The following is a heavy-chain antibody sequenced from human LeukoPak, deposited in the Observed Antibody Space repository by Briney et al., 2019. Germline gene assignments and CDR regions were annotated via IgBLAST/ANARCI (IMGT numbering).Heavy chain of an antibody. CDR2: LNPNSGDT. CDR1: GYTFTGYY. CDR3: ARAPAGGPFDN. Sequence: ASVKVSCKASGYTFTGYYMHWVRQAPGQGLEWMAWLNPNSGDTDSAQKFQGRVTMTKDTSITTAYLELSSLRSDDTAVYSCARAPAGGPFDNWGQGTLVTVSS. V-gene: IGHV1-2*02. D-gene: IGHD4-23*01. J-gene: IGHJ4*02.